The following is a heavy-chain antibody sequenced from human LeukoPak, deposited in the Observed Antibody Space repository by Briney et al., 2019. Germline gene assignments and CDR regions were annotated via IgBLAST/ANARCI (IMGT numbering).Heavy chain of an antibody. J-gene: IGHJ6*03. CDR1: GYSFTSYW. CDR3: ARQAPAGTVDYYYYYMDV. Sequence: GESLKISCKGSGYSFTSYWIGWVRQMPGKGLEWMGIIYPGDSDTRYSPSFQGQVTISADKSISTAYLQWSSLKASDTAMYYCARQAPAGTVDYYYYYMDVWGKGTTVTVSS. V-gene: IGHV5-51*01. D-gene: IGHD6-13*01. CDR2: IYPGDSDT.